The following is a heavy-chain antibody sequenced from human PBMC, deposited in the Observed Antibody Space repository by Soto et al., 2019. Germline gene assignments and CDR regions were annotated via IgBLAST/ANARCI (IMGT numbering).Heavy chain of an antibody. CDR1: GFTFSSYG. CDR2: ISYDGSNK. V-gene: IGHV3-30*18. J-gene: IGHJ4*02. D-gene: IGHD1-26*01. CDR3: AKWGGSSPFDY. Sequence: VQLLESGGGLVQPGGSLRLSCAASGFTFSSYGMHWVRQAPGKGLEWVAVISYDGSNKYYADSVKGRFTISRDNSRTTLYLQMNSLRPEDTAVYYCAKWGGSSPFDYWGQGTLVTVSS.